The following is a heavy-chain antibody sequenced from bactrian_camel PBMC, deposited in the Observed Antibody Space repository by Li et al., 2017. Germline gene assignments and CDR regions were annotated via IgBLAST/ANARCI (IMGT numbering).Heavy chain of an antibody. Sequence: VQLVESGGGSVQAGGSLRLSCAASGFTFSSYAMSWVRQAPGKGLEWVSAIDIDGGNTYYTDSVKGRFTMSRDNAKNTLYLQMNSLKTEDTAVYYCTTGGHHGPYNYWGQGTQVTVS. V-gene: IGHV3S31*01. J-gene: IGHJ4*01. CDR3: TTGGHHGPYNY. CDR1: GFTFSSYA. CDR2: IDIDGGNT. D-gene: IGHD7*01.